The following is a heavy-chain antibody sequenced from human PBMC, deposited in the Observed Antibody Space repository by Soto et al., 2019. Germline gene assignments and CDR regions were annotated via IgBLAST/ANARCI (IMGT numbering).Heavy chain of an antibody. CDR1: GGSFSGYY. CDR3: ARLPGYSGYDYVGWFVYYYYGMDV. V-gene: IGHV4-34*01. D-gene: IGHD5-12*01. Sequence: SETLSLTCAVYGGSFSGYYWSWIRQPPGKGLEWIGEINHSGSTNYNPSLKSRVTISVDTSKNQFSLKLSSVTAADTAVYYCARLPGYSGYDYVGWFVYYYYGMDVWGQGTTVTVSS. J-gene: IGHJ6*02. CDR2: INHSGST.